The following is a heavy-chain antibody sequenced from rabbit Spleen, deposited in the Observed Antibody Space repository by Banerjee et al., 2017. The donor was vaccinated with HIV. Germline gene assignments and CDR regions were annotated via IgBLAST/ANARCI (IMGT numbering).Heavy chain of an antibody. D-gene: IGHD4-1*01. V-gene: IGHV1S40*01. Sequence: QSLEESGGDLVKPGASLTLTCKASGFSFSNYYYMCWVRQAPGKGLEWIACIDIGSSGAPYYASWAKGRFTISKTSSTTVTLQMTSLTAADTATYFCARDLDGVIGWNLGWWGPGTLVTVS. CDR3: ARDLDGVIGWNLGW. J-gene: IGHJ6*01. CDR2: IDIGSSGAP. CDR1: GFSFSNYYY.